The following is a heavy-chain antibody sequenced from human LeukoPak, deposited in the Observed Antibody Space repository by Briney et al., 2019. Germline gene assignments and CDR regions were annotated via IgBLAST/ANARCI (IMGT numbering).Heavy chain of an antibody. CDR3: ARTSSGWYFDY. J-gene: IGHJ4*02. CDR2: INHSGST. V-gene: IGHV4-34*01. CDR1: GGSFSGYY. D-gene: IGHD6-19*01. Sequence: SETLSLTCAVYGGSFSGYYWSWIRQPPGKGLEWIGEINHSGSTNYNPSLKSRVTISVDTSKNQLSLQLNSVTPEDTALYYCARTSSGWYFDYWGQGTLVTVSS.